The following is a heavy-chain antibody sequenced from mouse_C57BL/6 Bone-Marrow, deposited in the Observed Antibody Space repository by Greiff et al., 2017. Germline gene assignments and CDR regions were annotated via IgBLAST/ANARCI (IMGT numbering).Heavy chain of an antibody. V-gene: IGHV14-3*01. Sequence: EVQLQQSVAELVRPGASVKLSCTASGFNIKNTYMYWVKQRPEQGLEWIGRIDPANGNTKYAPKFQGKATITADTSSNTAYLQLSSLTSEDTAIYYCARRVLAWFAYWGQGTLVTVSA. J-gene: IGHJ3*01. D-gene: IGHD2-14*01. CDR1: GFNIKNTY. CDR2: IDPANGNT. CDR3: ARRVLAWFAY.